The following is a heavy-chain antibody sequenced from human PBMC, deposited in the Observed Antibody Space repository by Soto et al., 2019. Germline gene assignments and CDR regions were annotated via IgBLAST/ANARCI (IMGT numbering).Heavy chain of an antibody. D-gene: IGHD5-12*01. J-gene: IGHJ6*02. CDR2: IDPSDSYT. Sequence: GESLKISCKGSGYSFTSYWISWVRQMPGKGLEWMGRIDPSDSYTNYSPSFQGHVTISADKSISTAYLQWSSLKASDTAMYYCARPLVATMMGGYYYYGMDVWGQGTTVT. CDR1: GYSFTSYW. CDR3: ARPLVATMMGGYYYYGMDV. V-gene: IGHV5-10-1*01.